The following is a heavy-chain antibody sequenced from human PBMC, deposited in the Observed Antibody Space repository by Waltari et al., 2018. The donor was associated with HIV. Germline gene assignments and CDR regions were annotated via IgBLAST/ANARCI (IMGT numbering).Heavy chain of an antibody. CDR1: GFTVSNYA. V-gene: IGHV3-23*01. CDR2: ISGSGYST. Sequence: EVQLFESGGGWVQPGGSLRLYCAASGFTVSNYAVNWVRQAPGKGLEWVSAISGSGYSTYYAESVKGRFTISRDNSKNKLYLQMNSLRAEDTAVYFCVKEHQYSHTWYSFYGMDVWGQGTTVTVSS. CDR3: VKEHQYSHTWYSFYGMDV. J-gene: IGHJ6*02. D-gene: IGHD6-13*01.